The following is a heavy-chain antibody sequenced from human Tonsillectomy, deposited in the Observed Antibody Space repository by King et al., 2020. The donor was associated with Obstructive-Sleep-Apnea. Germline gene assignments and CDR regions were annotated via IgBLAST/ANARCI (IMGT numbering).Heavy chain of an antibody. J-gene: IGHJ4*02. CDR3: ARDRDPPSMIVMWGYFDY. V-gene: IGHV3-11*01. Sequence: VQLVESGGGLVKPGGSLRLSCAASGFTFSDYYMSWIRQAAGKGLEWVSYISGSGSLMYYADSVKGRFTISRDNAKNSLSLQMNSLRAEDTAVYYCARDRDPPSMIVMWGYFDYWGQGTLVTVSS. D-gene: IGHD3-22*01. CDR2: ISGSGSLM. CDR1: GFTFSDYY.